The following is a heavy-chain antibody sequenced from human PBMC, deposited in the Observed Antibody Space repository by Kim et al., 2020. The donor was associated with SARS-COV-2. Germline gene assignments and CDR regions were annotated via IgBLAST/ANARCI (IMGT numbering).Heavy chain of an antibody. CDR3: AIVGYCSSTSCSPGYSSSWDFEY. Sequence: ASVKVSCKASGYTFTSYGISWVRQAPGQGLEWMGWISAYNGNTNYAQKLQGRVTMTTDTSTSTAYMELRSLRSDDTAVYYCAIVGYCSSTSCSPGYSSSWDFEYWGQETLVTVSS. J-gene: IGHJ4*02. V-gene: IGHV1-18*04. D-gene: IGHD2-2*01. CDR1: GYTFTSYG. CDR2: ISAYNGNT.